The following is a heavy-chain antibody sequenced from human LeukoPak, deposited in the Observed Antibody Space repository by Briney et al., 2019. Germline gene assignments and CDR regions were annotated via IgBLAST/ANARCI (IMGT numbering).Heavy chain of an antibody. J-gene: IGHJ6*02. V-gene: IGHV4-4*07. CDR3: ARGNYYYGMDV. Sequence: SETLSLTCTVSGGSISSYYWSWIRQPAGKGLEWIGRIYTSGSTNYNPSLKSRVTISVDTSKNQFSLRLSSVTAADTAVYYCARGNYYYGMDVWGQGTTVTVSS. CDR1: GGSISSYY. CDR2: IYTSGST.